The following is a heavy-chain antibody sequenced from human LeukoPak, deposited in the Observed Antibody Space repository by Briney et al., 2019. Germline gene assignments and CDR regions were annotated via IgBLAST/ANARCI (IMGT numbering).Heavy chain of an antibody. D-gene: IGHD1-26*01. V-gene: IGHV5-51*01. CDR3: ARHRDSGSYYGGAFDI. Sequence: GESLKISCKGSGYRFSSYWIGWVRQMPGIGLEWMGIIYPGDSETRYSPSFQGQVTISADKSISTAYLQWSSLKASDTAMYYCARHRDSGSYYGGAFDIWGQGTMVTVSS. CDR2: IYPGDSET. J-gene: IGHJ3*02. CDR1: GYRFSSYW.